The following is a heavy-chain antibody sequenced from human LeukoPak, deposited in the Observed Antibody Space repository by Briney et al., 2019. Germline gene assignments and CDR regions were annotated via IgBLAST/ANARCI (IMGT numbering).Heavy chain of an antibody. D-gene: IGHD7-27*01. V-gene: IGHV3-30*02. CDR3: ATDFNWAWNY. J-gene: IGHJ4*02. Sequence: GSLRLSCVVSGFRLSTYGMHWVRQAPGKGLEWVSFIRNVGNDKYYAQSVKGRFTISRDDSKNTQYLQMNSLRGEDTAVYYCATDFNWAWNYWGQGTLVTVSS. CDR1: GFRLSTYG. CDR2: IRNVGNDK.